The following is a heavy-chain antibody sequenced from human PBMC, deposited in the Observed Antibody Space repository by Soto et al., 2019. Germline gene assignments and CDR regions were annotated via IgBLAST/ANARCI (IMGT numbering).Heavy chain of an antibody. CDR3: AKETRLRCEASCWFFDL. Sequence: EVQLLESGGGLVQPGGSLRLSCAASGFTFTNYAMAWVRQAPGKGLEWVSAISGIGPNTYYADSVKGRFTISRDNSKNTLYLQMNSLRADDTAVYYCAKETRLRCEASCWFFDLRGRGTLVTVSS. CDR1: GFTFTNYA. CDR2: ISGIGPNT. J-gene: IGHJ2*01. V-gene: IGHV3-23*01. D-gene: IGHD4-17*01.